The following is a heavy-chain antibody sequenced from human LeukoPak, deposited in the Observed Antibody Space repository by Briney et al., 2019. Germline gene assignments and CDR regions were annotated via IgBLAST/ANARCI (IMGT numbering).Heavy chain of an antibody. J-gene: IGHJ6*02. Sequence: ASVKVSCKASGYTFTSYGISWVRQAPGQGLEWMGWISAYNGNTNYAQKLQGRVTMTTDTSTSTAYMELRSLRSDDTAVYYCARDPGTYYDFWSGCYLDYYYYYGMDVWGQGTTVTVSS. CDR1: GYTFTSYG. D-gene: IGHD3-3*01. CDR2: ISAYNGNT. CDR3: ARDPGTYYDFWSGCYLDYYYYYGMDV. V-gene: IGHV1-18*01.